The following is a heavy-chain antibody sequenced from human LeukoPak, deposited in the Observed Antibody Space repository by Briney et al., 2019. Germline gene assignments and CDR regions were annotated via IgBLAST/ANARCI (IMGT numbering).Heavy chain of an antibody. CDR1: GYTFTSYA. J-gene: IGHJ4*02. V-gene: IGHV1-69*05. D-gene: IGHD3-22*01. CDR2: IIPIFGTA. Sequence: SVKVSCKASGYTFTSYAISWVRQAPGQGLEWMGRIIPIFGTANYAQKFQGRVTITTDESTSTAYMELSSLRSEDTAVYYCARYYDSSGADYWGQGTLVTVSS. CDR3: ARYYDSSGADY.